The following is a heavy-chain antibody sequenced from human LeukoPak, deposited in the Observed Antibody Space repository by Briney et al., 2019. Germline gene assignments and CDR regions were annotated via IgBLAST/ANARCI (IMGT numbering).Heavy chain of an antibody. J-gene: IGHJ4*02. D-gene: IGHD3-10*01. V-gene: IGHV3-53*01. Sequence: GGSLRLSCAASGFTVSSNYMNWVRQAPGQGLEWVSVINSGGSTHYADSVKGRFTISRDNSKNTLYLQMNSLRAEDTAVYYCARDLYYCGSGSDNFLYYWGQGTLVTVSS. CDR1: GFTVSSNY. CDR3: ARDLYYCGSGSDNFLYY. CDR2: INSGGST.